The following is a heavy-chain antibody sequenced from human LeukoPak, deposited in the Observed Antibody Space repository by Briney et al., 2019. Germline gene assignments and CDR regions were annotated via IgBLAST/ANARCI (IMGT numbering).Heavy chain of an antibody. J-gene: IGHJ4*02. V-gene: IGHV3-21*01. D-gene: IGHD4-17*01. CDR1: GFTVSSTY. Sequence: PGGSLRLSCVLSGFTVSSTYISWFRQTPGKGLEWVSAISGSGGSTYYADSVKGRFTISRDNAKNSLYLQMNSLRAEDTAVYYCARDLPPYGDYAHYFDYWGQGTLVTVSS. CDR3: ARDLPPYGDYAHYFDY. CDR2: ISGSGGST.